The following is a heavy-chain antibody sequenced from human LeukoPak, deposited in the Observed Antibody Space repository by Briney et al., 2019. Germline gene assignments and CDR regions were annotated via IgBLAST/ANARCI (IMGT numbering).Heavy chain of an antibody. CDR3: AKRNLGNIDY. D-gene: IGHD3-16*01. CDR2: ISYDGSNK. Sequence: GGSLRLSCAASGFTFSNYGMHWVRQAPGKGLEWLAVISYDGSNKYYADSVKGRFTVSRDNSKNTLYLQMNSLRAEDTAVYYCAKRNLGNIDYWGQGTLVTTSS. CDR1: GFTFSNYG. V-gene: IGHV3-30*18. J-gene: IGHJ4*02.